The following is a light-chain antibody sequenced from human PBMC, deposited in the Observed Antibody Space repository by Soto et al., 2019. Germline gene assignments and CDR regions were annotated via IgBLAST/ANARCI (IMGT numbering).Light chain of an antibody. CDR2: DAS. J-gene: IGKJ1*01. CDR1: QSVSSY. Sequence: EIVLTQSPATLSLSLGERATLSCRASQSVSSYLAWYQQKPGQAPRLLIYDASNRATGIPARFSGSGSGTDFTLTISSLDPEDFAIYYCQQRSSWPRTFGQGTKVEIK. CDR3: QQRSSWPRT. V-gene: IGKV3-11*01.